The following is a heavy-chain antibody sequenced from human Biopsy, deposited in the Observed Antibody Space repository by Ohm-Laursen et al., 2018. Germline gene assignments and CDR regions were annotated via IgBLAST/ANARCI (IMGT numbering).Heavy chain of an antibody. CDR3: ARNAGWYGDLYYFDY. J-gene: IGHJ4*02. V-gene: IGHV1-46*01. CDR2: INPSGSTT. Sequence: SSVTVSCKASGYSFTSYYMHWVRQAPGQGLEWMGMINPSGSTTSYPQIFQGRVTMTRDTSKSTVYMELSSLRSADTAVYFCARNAGWYGDLYYFDYWGQGTLVTVSS. CDR1: GYSFTSYY. D-gene: IGHD6-19*01.